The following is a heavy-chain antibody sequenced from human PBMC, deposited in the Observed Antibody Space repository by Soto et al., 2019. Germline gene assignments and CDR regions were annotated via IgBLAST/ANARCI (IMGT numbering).Heavy chain of an antibody. Sequence: GGSLRLSCAASGFTFSSYGMHWVRQAPGKGLEWVAVISYDGSNKYYADSVKGRFTISRGNSKNTLYLQMNSLRAEDTAVYYCAKEIRGSGKDYYYGMDVWGQGTTVTVSS. CDR3: AKEIRGSGKDYYYGMDV. CDR2: ISYDGSNK. V-gene: IGHV3-30*18. CDR1: GFTFSSYG. D-gene: IGHD6-19*01. J-gene: IGHJ6*02.